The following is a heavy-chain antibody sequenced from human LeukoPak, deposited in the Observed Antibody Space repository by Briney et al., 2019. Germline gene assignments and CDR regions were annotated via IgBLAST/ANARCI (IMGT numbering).Heavy chain of an antibody. D-gene: IGHD5-12*01. J-gene: IGHJ4*02. Sequence: GGSLRLSCAASGFTFSSYSMNWVRQAPGKGLEWISYIGISSGNTKYADSVKGRFTISGDNAKNSLYLQMNSLRVEDTAVYYSARDYRYAFDNWGQGILVTVSS. V-gene: IGHV3-48*04. CDR2: IGISSGNT. CDR3: ARDYRYAFDN. CDR1: GFTFSSYS.